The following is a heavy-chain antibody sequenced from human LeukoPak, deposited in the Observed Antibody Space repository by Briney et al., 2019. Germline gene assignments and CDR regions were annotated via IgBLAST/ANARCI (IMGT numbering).Heavy chain of an antibody. J-gene: IGHJ4*01. CDR1: GYSLTSYW. CDR2: IYPGDSDT. D-gene: IGHD5-12*01. Sequence: GESLKISCKGSGYSLTSYWIGWLRQMPGKGLEWTGIIYPGDSDTRYSPSFQGQVTISADKSISTAYLQWSSLKASDTAMYCCARWGLIVATISLACWGQGTLVTVSS. V-gene: IGHV5-51*03. CDR3: ARWGLIVATISLAC.